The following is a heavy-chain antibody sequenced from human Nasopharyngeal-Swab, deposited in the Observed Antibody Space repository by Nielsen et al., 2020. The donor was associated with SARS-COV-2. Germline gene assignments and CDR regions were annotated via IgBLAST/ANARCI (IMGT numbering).Heavy chain of an antibody. D-gene: IGHD3-16*02. CDR3: ARGGYDYVWGSYRGYFDY. CDR1: GGSFSGYY. V-gene: IGHV4-34*01. CDR2: INHSGST. J-gene: IGHJ4*02. Sequence: SETLSLTCAVYGGSFSGYYWSWIRQTPGKGLEWIGEINHSGSTNYNPSLKSRVTISVDTSTNQFSLKLSSVTAADTAVYYCARGGYDYVWGSYRGYFDYWGQGTLATVSS.